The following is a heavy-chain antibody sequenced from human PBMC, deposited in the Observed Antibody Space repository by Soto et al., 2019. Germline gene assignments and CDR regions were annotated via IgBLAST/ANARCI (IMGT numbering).Heavy chain of an antibody. CDR1: GYTFSDSF. CDR3: ARSQEFDGSESRYANWFHP. D-gene: IGHD3-10*01. V-gene: IGHV1-46*01. J-gene: IGHJ5*02. CDR2: INPLGGSA. Sequence: ASVKVSCKASGYTFSDSFMTWLRQAPGQGLERMGKINPLGGSATYAQKFQDRVTMTRDTSTSTVYMELRSLRSEDPAIYYCARSQEFDGSESRYANWFHPWGQGTLVTVSS.